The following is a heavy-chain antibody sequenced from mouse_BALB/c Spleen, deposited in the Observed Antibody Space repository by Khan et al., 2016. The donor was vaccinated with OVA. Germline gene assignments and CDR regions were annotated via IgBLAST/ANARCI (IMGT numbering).Heavy chain of an antibody. CDR1: GDSITSGY. CDR3: ACELRGFAY. V-gene: IGHV3-8*02. CDR2: ISYSGNT. D-gene: IGHD1-1*01. J-gene: IGHJ3*01. Sequence: EVQLQESGPSLVKPSQTLSFTCSVTGDSITSGYWNWIRKFPGNKLEYMGYISYSGNTYYNQSLKSRISITRDTSKNQNYLQLKSVTTDDTATYYCACELRGFAYWGQGTLVTVSA.